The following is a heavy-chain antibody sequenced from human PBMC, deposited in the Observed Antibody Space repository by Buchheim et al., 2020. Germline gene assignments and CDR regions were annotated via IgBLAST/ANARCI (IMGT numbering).Heavy chain of an antibody. J-gene: IGHJ6*02. D-gene: IGHD2-2*01. CDR1: GFTFSSYS. V-gene: IGHV3-48*01. CDR2: ISSSSSTI. CDR3: ARVGSDIVVVPAAIFRTDRSMDV. Sequence: EVQLVESGGGLVQPGGSLRLSCAASGFTFSSYSMNWVRQAPGKGLEWVSYISSSSSTIYYADSVKGRFTISRDNAKNSLYLQMNSLRAEDTAMYYCARVGSDIVVVPAAIFRTDRSMDVWGQGTT.